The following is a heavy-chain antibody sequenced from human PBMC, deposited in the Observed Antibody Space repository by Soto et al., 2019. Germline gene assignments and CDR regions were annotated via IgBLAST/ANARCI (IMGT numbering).Heavy chain of an antibody. V-gene: IGHV4-4*03. CDR2: IYHSGST. Sequence: PETLSLTCAVSGGSISSSNWWSWVRQPPGKGLEWIGEIYHSGSTNYNPSLKSRVTISVDKSKNQFSLKLSSVTAADTAVYYCATARMEYYFDYWGQGTLVTVSS. CDR3: ATARMEYYFDY. D-gene: IGHD3-3*01. CDR1: GGSISSSNW. J-gene: IGHJ4*02.